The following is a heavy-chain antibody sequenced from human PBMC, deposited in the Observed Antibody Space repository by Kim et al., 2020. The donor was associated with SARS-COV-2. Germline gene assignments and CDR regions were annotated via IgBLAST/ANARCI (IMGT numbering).Heavy chain of an antibody. V-gene: IGHV3-30*04. D-gene: IGHD3-10*01. CDR3: ARGDPKLYYYGPVYV. Sequence: GGSLRLSCAASGFSFSNFAMHWVRQAPGKEPEWMAVISSDGGDKYYVDSVKGRFTISRDNSKNTLYLQMNSLGVEDTATFYCARGDPKLYYYGPVYVWGQGTAVSLSS. J-gene: IGHJ6*02. CDR1: GFSFSNFA. CDR2: ISSDGGDK.